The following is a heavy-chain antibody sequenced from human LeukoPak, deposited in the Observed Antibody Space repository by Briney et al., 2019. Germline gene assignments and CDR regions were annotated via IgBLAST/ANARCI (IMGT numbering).Heavy chain of an antibody. D-gene: IGHD2-2*01. CDR2: ITGSGDAT. CDR3: AKVGCSSTSCYDF. V-gene: IGHV3-23*01. J-gene: IGHJ4*02. CDR1: GFIFSNYW. Sequence: PGGSLRLSCAASGFIFSNYWMGWVRQAPGKGLEWVSVITGSGDATYYADSVKGRFTISRDNSKNTLYLQMSSLRAEDTAIYYCAKVGCSSTSCYDFWGQGTLVTVSS.